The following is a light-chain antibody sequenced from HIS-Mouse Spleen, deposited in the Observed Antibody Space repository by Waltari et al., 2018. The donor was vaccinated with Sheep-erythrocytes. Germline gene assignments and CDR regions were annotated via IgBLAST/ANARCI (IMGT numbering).Light chain of an antibody. J-gene: IGLJ2*01. CDR1: QLGDKY. CDR2: QDT. Sequence: SSELTQPPSVSVSPGQTASITCSGDQLGDKYACWYQQKPGQSPVLVIYQDTKRPSGIPERFSGSNSENTATLTIGGTQAMDEADYYCQAWDSSIVVFGGGTKLTVL. CDR3: QAWDSSIVV. V-gene: IGLV3-1*01.